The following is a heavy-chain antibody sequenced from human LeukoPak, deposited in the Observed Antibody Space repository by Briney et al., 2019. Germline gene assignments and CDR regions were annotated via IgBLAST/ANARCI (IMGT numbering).Heavy chain of an antibody. Sequence: GGSLRLSCAASGFTFTTYCIHWVRQAPGEGLEWVALISYDESNKYYADSVKGRFTISRDNSKNTLYLQMNSLRAEDTAVYYCAKPTYYSSDPFDYWGQGTLVTVSS. V-gene: IGHV3-30*18. CDR2: ISYDESNK. CDR3: AKPTYYSSDPFDY. D-gene: IGHD3-22*01. J-gene: IGHJ4*02. CDR1: GFTFTTYC.